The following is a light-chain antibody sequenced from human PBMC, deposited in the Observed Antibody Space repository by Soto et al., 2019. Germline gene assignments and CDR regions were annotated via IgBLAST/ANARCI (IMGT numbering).Light chain of an antibody. V-gene: IGKV3-11*01. CDR3: QQRSNWPYT. J-gene: IGKJ2*01. CDR1: QSVSSY. CDR2: DAS. Sequence: EIVLTQSPATLSLSPGERATLSCRASQSVSSYLAWYQQKPGQAPRLLIYDASNRATGIPARFSGSGSGTDFTLTISCLEPEDFALYYCQQRSNWPYTFGQGTKLEIK.